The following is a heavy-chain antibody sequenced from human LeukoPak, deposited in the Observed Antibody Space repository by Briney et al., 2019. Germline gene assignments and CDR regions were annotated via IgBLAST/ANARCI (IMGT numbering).Heavy chain of an antibody. CDR2: INHGDNNT. V-gene: IGHV3-23*01. Sequence: GAPLRLPCAASGFTFRNYAMSWVRQAPGKGLEWVSHINHGDNNTFYADSVKGRFTLSRDSSKNTLYLQMNSLRDEDTAIYYCARKAVATAGIALDNWGQGTVVTVSS. CDR3: ARKAVATAGIALDN. D-gene: IGHD6-19*01. J-gene: IGHJ4*02. CDR1: GFTFRNYA.